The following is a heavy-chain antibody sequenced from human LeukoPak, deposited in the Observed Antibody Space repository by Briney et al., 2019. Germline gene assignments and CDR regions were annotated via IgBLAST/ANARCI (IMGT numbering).Heavy chain of an antibody. Sequence: GASVKVSCKVYGYSLTELSLHWVRQAPGKGLEWMGGFDREDGGTMYAPTLRGRITMTEDTSIDTAYMELSSLTSDDTATYYCATAGLKKSTFIVRETKPLDSWGQGTLVAVSS. CDR1: GYSLTELS. V-gene: IGHV1-24*01. CDR3: ATAGLKKSTFIVRETKPLDS. CDR2: FDREDGGT. J-gene: IGHJ4*02. D-gene: IGHD2/OR15-2a*01.